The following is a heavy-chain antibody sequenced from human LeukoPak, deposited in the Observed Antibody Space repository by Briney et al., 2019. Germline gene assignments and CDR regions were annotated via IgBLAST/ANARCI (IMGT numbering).Heavy chain of an antibody. V-gene: IGHV4-34*01. CDR2: INHSGST. CDR1: GGSFSGYY. J-gene: IGHJ6*03. CDR3: ARGRQLPFYYYYYMDV. D-gene: IGHD2-2*01. Sequence: SETLSLTCAVYGGSFSGYYWSWIRQPPGKGLEWIGEINHSGSTNYNPSLKSRVTISVDTSKNQFSLKLSSVTAADTAVYYCARGRQLPFYYYYYMDVWGKGTTVTVSS.